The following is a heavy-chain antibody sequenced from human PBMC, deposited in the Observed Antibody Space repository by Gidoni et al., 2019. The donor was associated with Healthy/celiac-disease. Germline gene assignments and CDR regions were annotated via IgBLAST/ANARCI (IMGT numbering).Heavy chain of an antibody. CDR2: IIPIFGTA. CDR3: ARREYYYDSSGYYGAFDI. D-gene: IGHD3-22*01. V-gene: IGHV1-69*01. CDR1: GGTFSSYA. Sequence: QVQLVQSGAEVKKPGSSVKVSCKASGGTFSSYAISWVRQAPGQGLEWMGGIIPIFGTANYAQKIQGRVTITADESTSTAYMELSSLRSEDTAVYYCARREYYYDSSGYYGAFDIWGQGTMVTVSS. J-gene: IGHJ3*02.